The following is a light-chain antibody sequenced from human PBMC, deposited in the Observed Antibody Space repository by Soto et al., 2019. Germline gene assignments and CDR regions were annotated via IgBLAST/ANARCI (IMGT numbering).Light chain of an antibody. J-gene: IGKJ5*01. V-gene: IGKV3D-20*01. CDR1: QSVPRDY. CDR3: QQYATSPIT. Sequence: ENVLTQSPATLSLSPGERATLSCGASQSVPRDYLAWYQQKPGLAPRLLIYDASTRAIGIPDRFSGSGSGTDFTLTVSRLEPEDFAVYHCQQYATSPITFGQGTRLEIK. CDR2: DAS.